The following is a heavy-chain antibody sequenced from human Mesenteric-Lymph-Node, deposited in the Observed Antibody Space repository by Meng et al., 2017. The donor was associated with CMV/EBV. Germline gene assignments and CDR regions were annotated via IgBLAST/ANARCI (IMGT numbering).Heavy chain of an antibody. CDR2: ITSTGYI. CDR3: VRAVAVAGTGGFY. D-gene: IGHD6-19*01. CDR1: GFTFNSYT. Sequence: GESLKISCAASGFTFNSYTMNWVRQAPGKGLEWISSITSTGYISYVDSVKGRFTISRDNAKNTLYLQMNSLRVEDTAVYYCVRAVAVAGTGGFYWGQGTLVTVSS. V-gene: IGHV3-21*01. J-gene: IGHJ4*02.